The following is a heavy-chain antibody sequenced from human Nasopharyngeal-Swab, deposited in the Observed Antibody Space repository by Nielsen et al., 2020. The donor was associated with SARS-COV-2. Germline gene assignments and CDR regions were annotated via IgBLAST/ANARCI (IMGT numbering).Heavy chain of an antibody. CDR1: GFTFSTYA. CDR3: ARATPTYSGGDFDY. CDR2: ISGSDYST. Sequence: GGSLRLSCAASGFTFSTYAISWVRQAPRKGLEWVSVISGSDYSTHYADSVKGRFTISRDNSKNTLYLQMNSLRAEDTAVYYCARATPTYSGGDFDYWGQGTLVTVSS. V-gene: IGHV3-23*01. D-gene: IGHD2-15*01. J-gene: IGHJ4*02.